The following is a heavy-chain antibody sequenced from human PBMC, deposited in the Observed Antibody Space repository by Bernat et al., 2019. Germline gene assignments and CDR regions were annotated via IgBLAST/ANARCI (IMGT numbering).Heavy chain of an antibody. D-gene: IGHD1-26*01. J-gene: IGHJ4*02. V-gene: IGHV3-30*03. CDR2: ISYDGSNK. Sequence: QVQLVESGGGVVQPGRSLRLSCAASGFTFSNYGMHWVRQAPGKGLEWVAVISYDGSNKYYADSVKGRFTISRDNSKNTLYLQMNSLGAKDTAVYYCATAQGLQIVGATAGRQVDYWGQGTLVTVSS. CDR3: ATAQGLQIVGATAGRQVDY. CDR1: GFTFSNYG.